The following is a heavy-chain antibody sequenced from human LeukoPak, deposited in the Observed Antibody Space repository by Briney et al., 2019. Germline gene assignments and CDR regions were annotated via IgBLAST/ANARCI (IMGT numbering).Heavy chain of an antibody. CDR1: GSTFSICA. J-gene: IGHJ4*02. D-gene: IGHD3-10*01. V-gene: IGHV3-23*01. CDR3: AKADGSYKTLIDY. Sequence: GGSLRLSCAASGSTFSICAMNWVRQAPGKGLEWASGISGSGSSTYYADSVKGRFTISRDSSKNTVYLQMNSLRAEDTARYYCAKADGSYKTLIDYWGQGTLVTVSS. CDR2: ISGSGSST.